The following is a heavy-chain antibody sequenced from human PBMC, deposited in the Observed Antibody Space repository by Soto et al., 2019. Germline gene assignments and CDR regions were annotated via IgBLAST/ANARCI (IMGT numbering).Heavy chain of an antibody. Sequence: EVQLLESGGGLVQPGGSLRLSCAASGFTFSSYAMSWVRQAPGKGLEWVSAISGSGGSTYYADSVKGRFTIPRDNSKNTLYLQMNSLRAEDTAVYYFAKVRLEDTTTFGFDYWGQGTLVTFSA. CDR3: AKVRLEDTTTFGFDY. CDR1: GFTFSSYA. CDR2: ISGSGGST. V-gene: IGHV3-23*01. D-gene: IGHD2-15*01. J-gene: IGHJ4*02.